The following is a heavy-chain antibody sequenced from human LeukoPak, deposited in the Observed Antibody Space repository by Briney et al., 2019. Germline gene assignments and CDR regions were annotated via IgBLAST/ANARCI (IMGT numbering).Heavy chain of an antibody. CDR3: ARGVGIAARPPPDY. V-gene: IGHV3-74*01. CDR1: GFTFSSYW. J-gene: IGHJ4*02. Sequence: GGSLRLSCAASGFTFSSYWMHWVRQAPGKGLVWISRINSDGSSTSYADSVKGRFTISRDNAKNTLYLQMNSLRAEDTAVYYCARGVGIAARPPPDYWGQGTLVTVSS. CDR2: INSDGSST. D-gene: IGHD6-6*01.